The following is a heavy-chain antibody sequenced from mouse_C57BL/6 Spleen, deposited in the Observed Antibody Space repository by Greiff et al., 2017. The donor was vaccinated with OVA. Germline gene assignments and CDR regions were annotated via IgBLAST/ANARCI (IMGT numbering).Heavy chain of an antibody. D-gene: IGHD2-3*01. V-gene: IGHV1-15*01. CDR3: TISYDGYYFDS. J-gene: IGHJ2*01. CDR1: GYTFTDYE. CDR2: IDPETGGT. Sequence: VQLQQSGAELVRPGASVTLSCKASGYTFTDYEMHWVKQTPVHGLEWIGAIDPETGGTAYNQKFKGKAILTADKSSSTAYMELRSLTSEDSAVYYGTISYDGYYFDSWGQGTTLTVSS.